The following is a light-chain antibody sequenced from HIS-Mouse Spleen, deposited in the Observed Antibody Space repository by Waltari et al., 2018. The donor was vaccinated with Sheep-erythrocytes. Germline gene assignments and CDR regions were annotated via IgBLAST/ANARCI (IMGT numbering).Light chain of an antibody. V-gene: IGKV1-13*02. J-gene: IGKJ3*01. Sequence: AIQLTQSPSSLSASVGDSVTIPCRASQGISSALAWYQQKPGKAPKLLIYDASSLESGVPSRFSGSGSGTDFTLTISSIQPEDFATYYCQQFNSYPFTFGPGTKVDIK. CDR2: DAS. CDR3: QQFNSYPFT. CDR1: QGISSA.